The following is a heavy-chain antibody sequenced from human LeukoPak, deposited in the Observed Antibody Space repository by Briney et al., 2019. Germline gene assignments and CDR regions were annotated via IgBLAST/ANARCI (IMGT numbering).Heavy chain of an antibody. CDR1: GFTFSSYA. Sequence: AGSLRLSCAASGFTFSSYAMSWVRQAPGKGLEWVSAISGSGGSTYYADSLKGRFTIYRVNSKNTLSLQMNSVRAEDTAVYYCAKKIQAGDSGSYPQDYYYGMDVWGQGTTVTVSS. J-gene: IGHJ6*02. D-gene: IGHD1-26*01. V-gene: IGHV3-23*01. CDR2: ISGSGGST. CDR3: AKKIQAGDSGSYPQDYYYGMDV.